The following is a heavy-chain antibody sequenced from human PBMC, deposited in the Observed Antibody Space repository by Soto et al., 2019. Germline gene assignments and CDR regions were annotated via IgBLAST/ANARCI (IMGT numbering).Heavy chain of an antibody. D-gene: IGHD3-10*01. CDR3: ARTRGYYGLEAFDI. V-gene: IGHV3-30-3*01. CDR2: ISYDGSNK. J-gene: IGHJ3*02. CDR1: GFTFSSYA. Sequence: QVQLVESGGGVVQPGRSLRLSCAASGFTFSSYAMHWVRQAPGKGLEWVAVISYDGSNKYYADSVKGRFTISRDNSKNTLYLQMNSLRAEDTAVYYCARTRGYYGLEAFDIWGQGTKVTVSS.